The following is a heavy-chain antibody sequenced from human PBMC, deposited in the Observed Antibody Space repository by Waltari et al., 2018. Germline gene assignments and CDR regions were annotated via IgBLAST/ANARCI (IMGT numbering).Heavy chain of an antibody. CDR3: VSRVTVAGLFDY. D-gene: IGHD6-19*01. Sequence: QVRLQESGPGLVKPSETLSLTCAVSDKSISSGYFWGWIRQAPGKGLEWIGSFYFGGNTYYNPTLQSRVSISIDTSKNQCSLRLTSVTAADTAVYYCVSRVTVAGLFDYCGQGSMVTVSP. V-gene: IGHV4-38-2*01. CDR1: DKSISSGYF. J-gene: IGHJ4*02. CDR2: FYFGGNT.